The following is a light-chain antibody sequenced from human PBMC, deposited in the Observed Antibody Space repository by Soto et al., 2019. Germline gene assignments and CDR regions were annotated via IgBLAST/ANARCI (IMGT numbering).Light chain of an antibody. CDR1: SSDVGGYNY. V-gene: IGLV2-14*03. CDR3: SPYTPSSTYV. CDR2: DVS. Sequence: QSALTQPASVSGSPGQSITISCTGTSSDVGGYNYVSWYQQYPGKAPKLMIYDVSSRPSGVSNRFSGSKSGNTASLTISGLQAEDEADYHCSPYTPSSTYVFGTGTKVTVL. J-gene: IGLJ1*01.